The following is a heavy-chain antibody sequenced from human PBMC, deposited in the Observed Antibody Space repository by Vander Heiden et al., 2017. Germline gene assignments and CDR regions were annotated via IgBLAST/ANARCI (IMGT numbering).Heavy chain of an antibody. Sequence: QVQPVESGGGVVQPGSSLRLSCAASGFTFSSYGMHWVRQAPGKGLEWVAVISYDGSNKYYADSVKGRFTISRDNSKNTLYLQMNSLRAEDTAVYYCAKEASSGYYDYWGHGSLVTVSS. CDR2: ISYDGSNK. V-gene: IGHV3-30*18. J-gene: IGHJ4*01. CDR3: AKEASSGYYDY. CDR1: GFTFSSYG. D-gene: IGHD3-22*01.